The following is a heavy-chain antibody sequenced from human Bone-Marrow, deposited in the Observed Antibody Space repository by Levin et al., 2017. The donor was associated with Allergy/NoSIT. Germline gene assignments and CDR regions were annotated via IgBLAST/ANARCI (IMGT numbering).Heavy chain of an antibody. V-gene: IGHV4-61*01. CDR1: GGSVSSGSYY. J-gene: IGHJ4*02. CDR2: IYHSGST. D-gene: IGHD4-23*01. Sequence: KTSETLSLTCTVSGGSVSSGSYYWSWIRQPPGKGLEWIAYIYHSGSTKYNPSLKSRVTISLDTSRNQFSLRLTSLTAADTAVYYCARGSYFGGLSFVCWGKGTLVTVSS. CDR3: ARGSYFGGLSFVC.